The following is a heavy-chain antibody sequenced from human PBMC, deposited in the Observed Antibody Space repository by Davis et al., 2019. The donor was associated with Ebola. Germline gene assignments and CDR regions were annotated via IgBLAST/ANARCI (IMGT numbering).Heavy chain of an antibody. CDR1: GYTFTSYG. CDR2: IIPILGTA. J-gene: IGHJ6*04. V-gene: IGHV1-69*11. D-gene: IGHD5-12*01. Sequence: SVKVSCKASGYTFTSYGISWVRQAPGQGLEWMGRIIPILGTANYAQKFQGRVTITADESTSTAYMELSSLRSEDTAVYYCARFDWGSKRGYSGYEPDYYYYYGMDVWGKGTTVTVSS. CDR3: ARFDWGSKRGYSGYEPDYYYYYGMDV.